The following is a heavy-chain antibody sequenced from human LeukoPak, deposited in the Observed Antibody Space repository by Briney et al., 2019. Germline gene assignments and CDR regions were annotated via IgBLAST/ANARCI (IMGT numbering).Heavy chain of an antibody. CDR2: VHYSGST. D-gene: IGHD6-19*01. Sequence: SETLSLTCTVSGSSISNYYWTWIRQPPGKGLEWVGYVHYSGSTIYNPSLKSRVTISLDTPKNQFSLKLSSVTAADTAVYYCARDRTFRSSGWDVWGQGTTVTVSS. CDR3: ARDRTFRSSGWDV. CDR1: GSSISNYY. J-gene: IGHJ6*02. V-gene: IGHV4-59*01.